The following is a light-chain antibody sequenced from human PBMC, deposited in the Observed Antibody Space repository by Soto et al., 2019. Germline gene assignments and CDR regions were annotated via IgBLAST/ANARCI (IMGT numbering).Light chain of an antibody. J-gene: IGKJ1*01. CDR3: QQYGGSPK. V-gene: IGKV3-20*01. CDR2: GAS. Sequence: EIVLTQSPGNLSLSPCDRATLSCRTSQSVTSNYLAWYQHKPGQAPRLLIYGASSRATGIPDRFSGSGSGTDFTLTISRLEPEDFAVYYCQQYGGSPKFGQGTKVDIK. CDR1: QSVTSNY.